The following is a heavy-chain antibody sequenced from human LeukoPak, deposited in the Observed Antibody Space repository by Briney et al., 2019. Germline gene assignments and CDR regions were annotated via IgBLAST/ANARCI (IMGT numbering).Heavy chain of an antibody. CDR3: ARSEGVLLWFGESHRFDP. D-gene: IGHD3-10*01. V-gene: IGHV1-8*01. CDR1: GYTFTSYD. Sequence: ASVKVSCKASGYTFTSYDINWVRQATGQGLEWMGWMNPNSGNTGYAQKFQGRVTMTRNTSISTAYMELSSLRSEDTAVYYCARSEGVLLWFGESHRFDPWGQGTLVTVSS. CDR2: MNPNSGNT. J-gene: IGHJ5*02.